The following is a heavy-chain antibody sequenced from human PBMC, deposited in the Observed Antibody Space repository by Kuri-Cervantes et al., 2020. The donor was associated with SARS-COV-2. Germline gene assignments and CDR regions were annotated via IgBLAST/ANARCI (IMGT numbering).Heavy chain of an antibody. CDR2: IYPGDSDT. V-gene: IGHV5-51*01. Sequence: KVSCKGSGYSFTSYCIGWVRQMPGEGLEWMGIIYPGDSDTRYSPSFQGQVTITADKSISTAYLQWSSLEASDTAMYYCARGRVVQLAGENWFDHWGQGTLVTVSS. J-gene: IGHJ5*02. D-gene: IGHD6-6*01. CDR1: GYSFTSYC. CDR3: ARGRVVQLAGENWFDH.